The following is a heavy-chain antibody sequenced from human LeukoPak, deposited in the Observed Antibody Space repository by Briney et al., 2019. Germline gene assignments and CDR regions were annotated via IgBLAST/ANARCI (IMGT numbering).Heavy chain of an antibody. D-gene: IGHD6-6*01. CDR2: TYYRSKWYN. CDR1: GDSVSSNSAA. J-gene: IGHJ4*02. Sequence: SQTLSLTCAISGDSVSSNSAAWNWIRQSPSRGLEWLGRTYYRSKWYNDYAVSVKSRITINPDTSKNQFYLQLNPVAPEDTAWYYWEREGGGYSSSSLDYWGQGTLVTVSS. CDR3: EREGGGYSSSSLDY. V-gene: IGHV6-1*01.